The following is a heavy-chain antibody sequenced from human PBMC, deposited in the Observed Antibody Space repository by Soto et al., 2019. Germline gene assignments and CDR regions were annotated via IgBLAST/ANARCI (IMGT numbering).Heavy chain of an antibody. Sequence: QVQLVESGGGVVQPGRSLRLSCAASGFTFSSYAMHWVRQAAGKGLEWVAVISYDGSNKYYADSVKGRFTISRDNSKNTLYLQMNSLRAEDTAVYYCAREDGGSDYWGQGTLVTVSS. CDR3: AREDGGSDY. V-gene: IGHV3-30-3*01. J-gene: IGHJ4*02. CDR1: GFTFSSYA. CDR2: ISYDGSNK. D-gene: IGHD3-16*01.